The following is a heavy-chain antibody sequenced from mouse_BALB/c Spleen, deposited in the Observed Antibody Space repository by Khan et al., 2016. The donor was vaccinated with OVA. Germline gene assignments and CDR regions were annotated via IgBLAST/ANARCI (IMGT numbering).Heavy chain of an antibody. CDR2: ISGDSNTI. Sequence: EVELVESGGGLVQPGRSQKLSCAASGFTFNSYGMHWVRQAPEKGLEWVAYISGDSNTIDYADTVKGRFTISRDNPKNTLFLQMTSLMSEDTAMYYCATSYFYGYYFDYWGPGTTLTAS. CDR1: GFTFNSYG. J-gene: IGHJ2*01. CDR3: ATSYFYGYYFDY. D-gene: IGHD1-1*01. V-gene: IGHV5-17*02.